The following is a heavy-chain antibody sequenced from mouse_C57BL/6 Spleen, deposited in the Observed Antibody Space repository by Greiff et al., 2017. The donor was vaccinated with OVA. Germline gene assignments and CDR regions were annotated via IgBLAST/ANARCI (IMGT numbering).Heavy chain of an antibody. CDR1: GYTFTSYW. CDR3: ARARSAQATGAMDY. CDR2: IDPSDSET. V-gene: IGHV1-52*01. Sequence: QVQLQQPGAELVRPGSSVKLSCKASGYTFTSYWMHWVKQRPIQGLEWIGNIDPSDSETHYNQKFKDKATLTVDKSSSTAYMQLSSLTSEDSAVYYCARARSAQATGAMDYWGQGTSVTVSS. J-gene: IGHJ4*01. D-gene: IGHD3-2*02.